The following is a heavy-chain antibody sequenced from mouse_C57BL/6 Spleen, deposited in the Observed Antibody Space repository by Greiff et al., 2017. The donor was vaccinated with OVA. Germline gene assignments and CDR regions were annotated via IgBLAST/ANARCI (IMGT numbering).Heavy chain of an antibody. CDR3: ARRTYDYPYAMDY. J-gene: IGHJ4*01. CDR1: GYTFTDYN. CDR2: INPNNGGT. V-gene: IGHV1-22*01. Sequence: VQLKESVPELVKPGASVKMSCKASGYTFTDYNMHWVKQSHGKSLEWIGYINPNNGGTSYNQKFKGKATLTVNKSSSTAYMELRSLTSEDSAVYYCARRTYDYPYAMDYWGQGTSVTVSS. D-gene: IGHD2-4*01.